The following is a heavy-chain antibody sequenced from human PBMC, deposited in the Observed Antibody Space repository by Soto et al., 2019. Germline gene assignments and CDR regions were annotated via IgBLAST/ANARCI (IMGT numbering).Heavy chain of an antibody. CDR3: ARQGFGPLHGLVDV. D-gene: IGHD3-10*01. CDR1: GGSISRYY. CDR2: VDHSWGS. J-gene: IGHJ6*02. Sequence: QVQLQESGPGLVKPSETMSLSCTVSGGSISRYYWSWFRQSPGKRMEWIGYVDHSWGSSYNPSLRSRDAISLDTSKSQFSLKVTAGTATDTAVYYCARQGFGPLHGLVDVWGQGTTVTVSS. V-gene: IGHV4-59*08.